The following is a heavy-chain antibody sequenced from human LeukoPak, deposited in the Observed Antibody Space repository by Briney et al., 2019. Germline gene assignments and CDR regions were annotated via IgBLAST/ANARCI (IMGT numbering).Heavy chain of an antibody. CDR3: ASWGATHHSFDY. V-gene: IGHV4-34*01. D-gene: IGHD1-26*01. Sequence: SETLSLTCTVYGGSFSGYYWSWIRQPPGKGLEWIGEINHSGSTNYNPSLKSRVTISVDTSKNQFSLKLSSVTAADTAVYYCASWGATHHSFDYWGQGTLVTVSS. CDR2: INHSGST. J-gene: IGHJ4*02. CDR1: GGSFSGYY.